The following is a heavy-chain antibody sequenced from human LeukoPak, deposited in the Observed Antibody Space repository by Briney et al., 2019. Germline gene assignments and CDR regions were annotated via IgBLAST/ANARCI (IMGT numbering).Heavy chain of an antibody. CDR3: ARDPNSFLERYYYMDV. CDR2: ISSSSSYI. Sequence: PGGSLRLSCAASGFTFSSYNMNWVRQAPGKGLEWVSSISSSSSYIYYADSVKGRFTISRDNAKKSLYLQMNSLRAEDTAVYYCARDPNSFLERYYYMDVWGKGTTVTVSS. CDR1: GFTFSSYN. V-gene: IGHV3-21*01. D-gene: IGHD3-3*02. J-gene: IGHJ6*03.